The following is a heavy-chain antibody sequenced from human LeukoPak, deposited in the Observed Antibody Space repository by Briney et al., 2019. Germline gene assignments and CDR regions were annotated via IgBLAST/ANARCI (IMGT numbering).Heavy chain of an antibody. Sequence: GGSLRLSCAASGFTFSSYWMSWVRQAPGKGLEWVANIKQDGSEKYYVDSVKGRFTISRDNSKNTLYLQMNSLRAEDTAVYYCARGDSSSWLFDAFDIWGQGTMVTVSS. J-gene: IGHJ3*02. CDR2: IKQDGSEK. CDR1: GFTFSSYW. V-gene: IGHV3-7*01. D-gene: IGHD6-13*01. CDR3: ARGDSSSWLFDAFDI.